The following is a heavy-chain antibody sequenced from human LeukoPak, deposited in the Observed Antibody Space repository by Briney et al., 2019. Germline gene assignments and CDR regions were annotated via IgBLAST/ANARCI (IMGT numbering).Heavy chain of an antibody. CDR1: GGSFSTNV. Sequence: SSETLSLTCAVYGGSFSTNVYNWIRQSPGKGPEWIGEITHSGSTNHNPSLMSRVIISVDKSNNQFPLKLSSVTAADTAVYYCTTSNSGSNRYGLDVWGQGTKVTVS. CDR2: ITHSGST. D-gene: IGHD3-16*02. J-gene: IGHJ6*02. V-gene: IGHV4-34*01. CDR3: TTSNSGSNRYGLDV.